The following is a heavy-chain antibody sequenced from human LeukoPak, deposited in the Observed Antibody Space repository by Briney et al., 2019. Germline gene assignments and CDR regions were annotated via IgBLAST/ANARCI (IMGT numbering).Heavy chain of an antibody. V-gene: IGHV4-61*02. CDR2: IYTSGST. Sequence: SETLSLTCTVSGGSISSNSYYWSWIRQPAGKGLEWIGRIYTSGSTNYNPSLKSRVTISVDTSKNQFSLKLSSVTAADTAVYYCARGHKYYDFWSGYFGLDYWGQGTLVTVSS. D-gene: IGHD3-3*01. CDR1: GGSISSNSYY. J-gene: IGHJ4*02. CDR3: ARGHKYYDFWSGYFGLDY.